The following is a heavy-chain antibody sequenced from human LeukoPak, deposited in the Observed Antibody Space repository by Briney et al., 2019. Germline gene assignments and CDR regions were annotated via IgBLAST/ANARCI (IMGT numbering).Heavy chain of an antibody. V-gene: IGHV1-24*01. CDR2: FDPEDGET. Sequence: ASVKVSCKVSGYTLTELSMHWVRQAPGKGLEWMGGFDPEDGETIYAQKFQGRVTMTEDTSTDTAYMELRSLRSDDTAVYYCARETRRLWFGELLVSSYLPYYYYYMDVWGKGTTVTVSS. CDR1: GYTLTELS. CDR3: ARETRRLWFGELLVSSYLPYYYYYMDV. D-gene: IGHD3-10*01. J-gene: IGHJ6*03.